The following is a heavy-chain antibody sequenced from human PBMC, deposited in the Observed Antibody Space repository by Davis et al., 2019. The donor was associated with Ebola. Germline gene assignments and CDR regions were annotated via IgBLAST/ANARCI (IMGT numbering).Heavy chain of an antibody. CDR3: ARRDDYDGAVDY. D-gene: IGHD4-23*01. CDR2: IYYSGST. CDR1: GGSISSSSYY. V-gene: IGHV4-39*01. Sequence: MPSETLSLTCTVSGGSISSSSYYWGWIRQPPGKGLEWIGSIYYSGSTYYNPSLKSRVTISVDTSKNQFSLKLSSVTAADTAVYYCARRDDYDGAVDYWGQGTLVTVSS. J-gene: IGHJ4*02.